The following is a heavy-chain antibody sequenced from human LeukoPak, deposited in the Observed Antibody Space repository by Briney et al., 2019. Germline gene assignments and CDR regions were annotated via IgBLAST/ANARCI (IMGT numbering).Heavy chain of an antibody. J-gene: IGHJ4*01. V-gene: IGHV4-34*01. D-gene: IGHD5-18*01. CDR3: ARYSRAAMSFDY. Sequence: PSETLSLTCAVYGGSFSGYYWSWIRQPPGKGLEWIGEINHSGSTNYNPSLKSRVTISVDTSKNQFSLKLSSVTAADTAVYYCARYSRAAMSFDYWGHGTLVTVSS. CDR2: INHSGST. CDR1: GGSFSGYY.